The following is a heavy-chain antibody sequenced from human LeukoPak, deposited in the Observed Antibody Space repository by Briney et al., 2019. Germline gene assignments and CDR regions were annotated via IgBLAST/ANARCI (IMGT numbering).Heavy chain of an antibody. CDR3: VRETYYYDSTIVVVLGGY. Sequence: GASVKVSCKASGYTFTSYGISWVRQAPGQGLEWMGWISAYNGNTNYAQKLQGRVTITTDTSTSTAYMELRSLRSDDTAVYYCVRETYYYDSTIVVVLGGYWGQGTLVTVSS. CDR2: ISAYNGNT. CDR1: GYTFTSYG. J-gene: IGHJ4*02. D-gene: IGHD3-22*01. V-gene: IGHV1-18*01.